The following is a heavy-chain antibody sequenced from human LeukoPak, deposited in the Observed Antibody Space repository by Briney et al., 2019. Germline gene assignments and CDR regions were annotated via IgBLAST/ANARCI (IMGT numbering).Heavy chain of an antibody. CDR3: ARDPSSDSSGPNRDGIDY. Sequence: GGSLRLSCAASGFTFRSYWMTWVRQYPGKGLEWVANIKQDGSETYYVDSVKGRFTISRDNAKNSLYLQMNSLRAEDTAVYYCARDPSSDSSGPNRDGIDYWGQGTLVTVSS. J-gene: IGHJ4*02. CDR1: GFTFRSYW. D-gene: IGHD3-22*01. CDR2: IKQDGSET. V-gene: IGHV3-7*01.